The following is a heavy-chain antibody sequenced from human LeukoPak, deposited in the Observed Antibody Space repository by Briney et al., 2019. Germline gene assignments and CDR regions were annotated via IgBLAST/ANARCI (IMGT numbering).Heavy chain of an antibody. CDR3: ATDGRSGRHDFDY. J-gene: IGHJ4*02. CDR1: GFTFSSYW. V-gene: IGHV3-7*01. D-gene: IGHD3-10*01. Sequence: GGSLRLSCAASGFTFSSYWMSWVRHAPGKGLEWVANINQDGSQTYYEDSVKCRFTHSRDNAKNSMYLQMNSLRAEDTAVYFCATDGRSGRHDFDYWGQGTLVTVSS. CDR2: INQDGSQT.